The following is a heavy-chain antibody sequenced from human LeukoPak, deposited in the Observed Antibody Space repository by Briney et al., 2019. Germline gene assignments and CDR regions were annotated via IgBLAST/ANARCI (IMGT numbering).Heavy chain of an antibody. CDR3: GRGHKSFDP. CDR2: INPNTGDT. CDR1: GYTFTAYY. Sequence: GASVKVSCKASGYTFTAYYVHWVRQAPGQGLEWIGWINPNTGDTNYAPKFQGRVTMIKDTSTNSAYMELNKLTSDDTAVYYCGRGHKSFDPWGQGTLVTVSS. J-gene: IGHJ5*02. V-gene: IGHV1-2*02.